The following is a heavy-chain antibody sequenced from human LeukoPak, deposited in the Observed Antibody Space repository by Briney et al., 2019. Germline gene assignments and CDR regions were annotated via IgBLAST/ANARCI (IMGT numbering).Heavy chain of an antibody. Sequence: GASVKVSCKASGGTFSSYAISWVRQAPGQGLEWMGRIIPIFGIANYAQKFQGRVTITADKSTSTAYMELSSLRSEDTAVYYCASPGIAGAGNYFDYWGQGTLVTVSS. CDR3: ASPGIAGAGNYFDY. D-gene: IGHD6-13*01. CDR1: GGTFSSYA. J-gene: IGHJ4*02. V-gene: IGHV1-69*04. CDR2: IIPIFGIA.